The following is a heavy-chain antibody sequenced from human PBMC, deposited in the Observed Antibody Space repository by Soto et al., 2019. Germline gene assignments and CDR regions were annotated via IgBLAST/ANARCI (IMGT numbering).Heavy chain of an antibody. CDR3: AREVVGTGYYYYGMDV. V-gene: IGHV3-7*03. D-gene: IGHD1-1*01. CDR2: IKQDGSEK. J-gene: IGHJ6*02. Sequence: LRLSCAASGFAFSSYWMSWVRQAPGKGLEWVANIKQDGSEKYYVDSVKGRFTISRDNAKNSLYLQMNSLRAEDTAVYYCAREVVGTGYYYYGMDVWGQGTTVTVSS. CDR1: GFAFSSYW.